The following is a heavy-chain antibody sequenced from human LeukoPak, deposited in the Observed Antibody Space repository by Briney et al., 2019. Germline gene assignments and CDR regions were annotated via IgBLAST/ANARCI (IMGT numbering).Heavy chain of an antibody. CDR3: TRAPPGMTMMTDY. J-gene: IGHJ4*02. V-gene: IGHV1-18*01. Sequence: ASVKVSCKASGYTFTNYHIAWVRQAPGQGLEWMGWVSTNDGNTVYAQRLRGRVTMTTDTFTSVAYMELRSLTSDDTAVYYCTRAPPGMTMMTDYWGQGTLVTVSS. D-gene: IGHD3-22*01. CDR2: VSTNDGNT. CDR1: GYTFTNYH.